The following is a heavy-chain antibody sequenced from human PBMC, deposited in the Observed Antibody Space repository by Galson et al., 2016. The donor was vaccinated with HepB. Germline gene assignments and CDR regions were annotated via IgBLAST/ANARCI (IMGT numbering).Heavy chain of an antibody. CDR3: AKDQVVGDSRWTLDS. CDR1: GFNFKPNA. V-gene: IGHV3-23*01. D-gene: IGHD1-26*01. Sequence: SLRLSCAASGFNFKPNAMTWVRQAPGKGLEWVSGIVGSGSTYYLDPVKGRFTVSRDNSRNMLYLQMNSLTAEDTAIYYCAKDQVVGDSRWTLDSWGQGTLVTVSS. CDR2: IVGSGST. J-gene: IGHJ4*02.